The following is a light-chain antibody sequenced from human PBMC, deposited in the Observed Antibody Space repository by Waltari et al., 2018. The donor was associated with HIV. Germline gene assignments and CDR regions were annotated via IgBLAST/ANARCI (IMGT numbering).Light chain of an antibody. CDR2: AAS. J-gene: IGKJ2*01. CDR3: QQYGSSPQT. V-gene: IGKV3-20*01. Sequence: EVVLTQSPDTLSLSPGEGAVLSCRASQSVNSNSLAWYQQKPGQAPRLLIFAASSRATGIPDRFSGGGSGTDFTLAISGLKPEDFATYYCQQYGSSPQTFGQGTKLEIK. CDR1: QSVNSNS.